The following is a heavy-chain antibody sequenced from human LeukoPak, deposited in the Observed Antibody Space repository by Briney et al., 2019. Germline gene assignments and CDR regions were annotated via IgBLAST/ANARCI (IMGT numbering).Heavy chain of an antibody. J-gene: IGHJ4*02. CDR3: ARDQGGSGYYFY. V-gene: IGHV1-2*02. CDR2: INPNSGGT. CDR1: GYTFTGYY. D-gene: IGHD3-22*01. Sequence: ASVKVSCKASGYTFTGYYMHWVRQAPGQGLEWMGWINPNSGGTNYAQKFQGRVTMTRDTSISTAYMELSRLRSDDTAVYYCARDQGGSGYYFYWGQGTLVTVSS.